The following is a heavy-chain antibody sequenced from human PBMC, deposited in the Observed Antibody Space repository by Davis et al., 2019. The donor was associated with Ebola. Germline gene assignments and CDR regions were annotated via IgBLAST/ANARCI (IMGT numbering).Heavy chain of an antibody. CDR1: GFTFASYC. V-gene: IGHV3-74*01. J-gene: IGHJ4*02. Sequence: PGGSLRLSCAASGFTFASYCMHWVRQAPETGLVWVARIKGDGSTTNYADSVKGRFTISRDNAKNTLFLQMNSLGPEDTGLYYCAREGLWFGELEPHFDNWGQGALVTVSS. CDR2: IKGDGSTT. CDR3: AREGLWFGELEPHFDN. D-gene: IGHD3-10*01.